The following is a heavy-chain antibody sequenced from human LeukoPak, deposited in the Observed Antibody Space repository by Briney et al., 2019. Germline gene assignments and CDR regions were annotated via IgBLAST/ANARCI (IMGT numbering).Heavy chain of an antibody. Sequence: ASVKVSCKASGYIFTNYAMHWVRQAPGQRLEWMGRISGGSGDTKYSQKFQDRVTITRDTSASTAYMELNSLRSEDTAVYYCARAYSGSHLYYYYYYMDVWGKGTTVTVSS. J-gene: IGHJ6*03. CDR1: GYIFTNYA. CDR2: ISGGSGDT. D-gene: IGHD1-26*01. V-gene: IGHV1-3*01. CDR3: ARAYSGSHLYYYYYYMDV.